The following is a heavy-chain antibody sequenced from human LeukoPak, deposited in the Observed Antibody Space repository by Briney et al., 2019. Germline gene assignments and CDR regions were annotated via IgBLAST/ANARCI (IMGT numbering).Heavy chain of an antibody. CDR3: ARGGQQLVHYYYYYGMDV. Sequence: GGSLRLSCEASGFTVSSNYMSWVRKAPGKGREWVSVIYSGGSTYYADSVKGRFTISRDNSKNTLYLQMNSLRAEDTAVYYCARGGQQLVHYYYYYGMDVRGQGTTVTVSS. V-gene: IGHV3-53*01. CDR2: IYSGGST. D-gene: IGHD6-13*01. J-gene: IGHJ6*02. CDR1: GFTVSSNY.